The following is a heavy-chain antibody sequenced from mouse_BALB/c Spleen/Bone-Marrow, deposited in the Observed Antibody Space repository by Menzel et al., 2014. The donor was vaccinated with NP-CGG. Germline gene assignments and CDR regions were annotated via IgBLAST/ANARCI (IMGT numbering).Heavy chain of an antibody. J-gene: IGHJ3*01. CDR1: GYTFTSYW. Sequence: VQLQQPGAELVKPGASVKLSCKASGYTFTSYWVHWVKQRPGQGLEWIGEINPSNGRTNYNEKFKSKATLTVDKSSSTAYMQLSSLASEDSAVYYSARWGITLAYWGQGTLVTVSA. D-gene: IGHD2-4*01. CDR2: INPSNGRT. V-gene: IGHV1S81*02. CDR3: ARWGITLAY.